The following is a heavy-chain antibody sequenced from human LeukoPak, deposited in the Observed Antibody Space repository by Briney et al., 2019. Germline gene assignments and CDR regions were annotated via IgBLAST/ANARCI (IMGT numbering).Heavy chain of an antibody. J-gene: IGHJ4*02. CDR2: ISYDGTNK. V-gene: IGHV3-30*18. Sequence: GGSLILSCAASGFTFSNYDMHWVRQAPGKGLEWVAVISYDGTNKYYADSVKGRFTISRDNSKNTLHLQMNSLRAEDTAVYYCAKDDRGNEAPFDYWGQGTLVTVSS. CDR3: AKDDRGNEAPFDY. CDR1: GFTFSNYD.